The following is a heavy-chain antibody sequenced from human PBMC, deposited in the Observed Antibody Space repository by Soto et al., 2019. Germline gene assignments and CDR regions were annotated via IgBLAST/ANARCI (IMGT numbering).Heavy chain of an antibody. CDR2: IYPGDSDT. J-gene: IGHJ5*02. CDR3: ARQGHYGGNSGERFDP. CDR1: GYSFTSYW. D-gene: IGHD4-17*01. Sequence: PGESLKISCKGSGYSFTSYWIGWVRQMPGKGLEWMGIIYPGDSDTRYSPSFQGQVTISADKSISTAYLQWSSLKASDTAMYYCARQGHYGGNSGERFDPWGQGTLVTVSS. V-gene: IGHV5-51*01.